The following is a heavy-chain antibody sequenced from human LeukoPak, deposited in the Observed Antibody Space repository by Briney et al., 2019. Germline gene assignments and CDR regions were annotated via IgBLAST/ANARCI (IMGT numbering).Heavy chain of an antibody. J-gene: IGHJ6*02. Sequence: PSETLSLTCTVSGGSISSYYWSWIRQPPGKGLEWIGDIYYSGSTNYNPSLKSRVTISVDTSKNQFSLKLSSVTAADTAVYYCARDSLVVAATGDYYYYGMDVWGQGTTVTVSS. CDR1: GGSISSYY. V-gene: IGHV4-59*01. CDR3: ARDSLVVAATGDYYYYGMDV. D-gene: IGHD2-15*01. CDR2: IYYSGST.